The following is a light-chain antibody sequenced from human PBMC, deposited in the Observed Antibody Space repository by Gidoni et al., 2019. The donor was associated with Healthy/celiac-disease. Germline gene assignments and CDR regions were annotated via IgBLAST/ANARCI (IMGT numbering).Light chain of an antibody. CDR3: CSYAGSSTFYV. CDR2: ECS. J-gene: IGLJ1*01. Sequence: QSALTKPASVSASPGQSFNISCTGTSIDVGSYNLVPWYHHHPGKAPKLMIYECSTRPSGVSNRFSGSKSVNTASLTISGLQAEDEADYYCCSYAGSSTFYVFGTGTKVTVL. CDR1: SIDVGSYNL. V-gene: IGLV2-23*01.